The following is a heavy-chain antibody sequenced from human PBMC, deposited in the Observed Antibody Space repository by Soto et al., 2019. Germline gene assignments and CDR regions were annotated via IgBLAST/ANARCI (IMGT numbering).Heavy chain of an antibody. J-gene: IGHJ4*02. Sequence: SETLSLTCTVSGCSISSGGYYWSWIRQHPGKGLEWIGYIYYSGSTYYNPSLKSRVTISVDTSKNQFSLKLSSVTAADTAVYYCARTYVGNSRVGYWGQGTLVTVSS. CDR2: IYYSGST. CDR1: GCSISSGGYY. CDR3: ARTYVGNSRVGY. D-gene: IGHD3-16*01. V-gene: IGHV4-31*03.